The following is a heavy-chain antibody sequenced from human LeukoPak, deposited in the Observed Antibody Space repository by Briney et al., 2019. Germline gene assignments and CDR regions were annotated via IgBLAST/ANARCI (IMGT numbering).Heavy chain of an antibody. J-gene: IGHJ4*02. CDR2: INWNGGST. CDR3: ASFGSNYDILTGDY. D-gene: IGHD3-9*01. CDR1: GFTFDDYG. Sequence: GGSLRLSCAASGFTFDDYGMSWVRHAPGKGLEWVSGINWNGGSTGYADSVKGRFTISRDNAKNSLYLQMNSLRAEDTALYYCASFGSNYDILTGDYWGQGTLVTVSS. V-gene: IGHV3-20*04.